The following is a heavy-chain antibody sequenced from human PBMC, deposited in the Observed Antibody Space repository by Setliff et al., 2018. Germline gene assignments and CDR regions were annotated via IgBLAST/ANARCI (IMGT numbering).Heavy chain of an antibody. V-gene: IGHV4-34*10. CDR2: INHSGSS. CDR3: ARDRGSNNSPEDFDY. J-gene: IGHJ4*02. CDR1: GGTFSDYF. Sequence: SETLSLTCGASGGTFSDYFWTWIRQSPGKGLEWIGEINHSGSSNYNPSLKSRVTMSIDTSKNQFFLKVRSVTAADTAVYYCARDRGSNNSPEDFDYWGLGTLVTVSS. D-gene: IGHD1-1*01.